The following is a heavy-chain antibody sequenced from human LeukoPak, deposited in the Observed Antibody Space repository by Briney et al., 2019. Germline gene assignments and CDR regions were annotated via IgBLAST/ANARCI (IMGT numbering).Heavy chain of an antibody. CDR2: INIDVSIT. D-gene: IGHD4-17*01. J-gene: IGHJ4*02. Sequence: GGSLRLSCAASGFTFSNYWMHWVRQAPGKGLVWVSRINIDVSITTYADSVKGRFTISRDNSKKTLYLQMHSLRVEDTAVYYCAKDQRYGDYPDYWGQGTLVTVSS. V-gene: IGHV3-74*01. CDR1: GFTFSNYW. CDR3: AKDQRYGDYPDY.